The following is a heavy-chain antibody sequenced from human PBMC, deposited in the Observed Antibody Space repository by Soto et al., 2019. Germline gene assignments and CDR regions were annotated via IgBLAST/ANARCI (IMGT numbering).Heavy chain of an antibody. D-gene: IGHD6-6*01. V-gene: IGHV1-69*06. CDR1: GATFRRDV. CDR2: IAPMSGTT. J-gene: IGHJ1*01. CDR3: ARGVSMAGRPGFFHH. Sequence: GASVKVSCKAPGATFRRDVISWVRQAPGQGLEWLGGIAPMSGTTDYAQKFQGRVTISADTSTGTAYFELSSLSFDDTGVYYCARGVSMAGRPGFFHHWGQGSRVIVSS.